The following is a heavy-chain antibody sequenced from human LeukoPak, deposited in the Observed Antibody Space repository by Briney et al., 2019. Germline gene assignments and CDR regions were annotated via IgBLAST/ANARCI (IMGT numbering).Heavy chain of an antibody. Sequence: GGSLRLSCAASGFTFSSYAMSWVRQAPGKGLEWVSAISGSGGSSYYADSVKGRFTISRDNSKNTLYLQMNSLRAEDTAVYYCAKDSGYSYGTYDYWGQGTLVTVSS. D-gene: IGHD5-18*01. CDR2: ISGSGGSS. J-gene: IGHJ4*02. CDR3: AKDSGYSYGTYDY. V-gene: IGHV3-23*01. CDR1: GFTFSSYA.